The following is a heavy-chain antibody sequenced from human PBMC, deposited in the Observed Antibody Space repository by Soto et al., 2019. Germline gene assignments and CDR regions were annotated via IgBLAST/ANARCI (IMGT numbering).Heavy chain of an antibody. Sequence: GGSLRLSCAASGFTFSSYSMNWVRQAPGKGLEWVSYISSSSSAIYYADSVKGRFTISRDNAKNSLYLQMNSLRAEDTAVYYCARDSDFDWLFPDYWGQGTLVTVSS. CDR1: GFTFSSYS. V-gene: IGHV3-48*01. CDR2: ISSSSSAI. CDR3: ARDSDFDWLFPDY. J-gene: IGHJ4*02. D-gene: IGHD3-9*01.